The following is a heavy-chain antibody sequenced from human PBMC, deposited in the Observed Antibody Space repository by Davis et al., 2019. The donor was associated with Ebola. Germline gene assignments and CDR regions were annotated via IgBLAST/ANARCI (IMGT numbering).Heavy chain of an antibody. J-gene: IGHJ4*02. CDR3: ARFRGYDYIDY. D-gene: IGHD5-12*01. CDR2: ISAYNGNT. V-gene: IGHV1-18*04. Sequence: AASVKVSCKASGYTFTSYYMHWVRQAPGQGLEWMGWISAYNGNTNYAQKLQGRVTMATDTSTSTAYMELRSLRSDDTAVYYCARFRGYDYIDYWGQGTLVTVSS. CDR1: GYTFTSYY.